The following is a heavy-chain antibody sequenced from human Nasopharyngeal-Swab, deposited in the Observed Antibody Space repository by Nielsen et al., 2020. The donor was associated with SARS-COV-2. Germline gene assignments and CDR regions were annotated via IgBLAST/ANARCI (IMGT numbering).Heavy chain of an antibody. J-gene: IGHJ4*02. CDR3: TTDFYFDY. V-gene: IGHV3-73*01. CDR2: IGDKDHNYAT. Sequence: GESLKISCAASGFIFSASAMHWVRQAPGKGLEWLGRIGDKDHNYATTYGASVKGRFTISRDDSKNTAFLQIDSLKTEDTALYYCTTDFYFDYWGQGTLVTVSS. CDR1: GFIFSASA.